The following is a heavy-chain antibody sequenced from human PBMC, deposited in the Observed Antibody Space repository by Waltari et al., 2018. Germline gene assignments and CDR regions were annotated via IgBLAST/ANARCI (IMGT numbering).Heavy chain of an antibody. V-gene: IGHV2-5*01. CDR2: IYWNDDK. CDR1: GFSLSTSGVG. CDR3: APLRQWGAAEYFQH. J-gene: IGHJ1*01. Sequence: QITLKESGPTLVKPTQTLTLTCTFSGFSLSTSGVGVGWIRQPPGKALEWLALIYWNDDKRYSPSLKSRLTITKDTSKNQVVLTMTNMDPVDTATYYCAPLRQWGAAEYFQHWGQGTLVTVSS. D-gene: IGHD3-16*01.